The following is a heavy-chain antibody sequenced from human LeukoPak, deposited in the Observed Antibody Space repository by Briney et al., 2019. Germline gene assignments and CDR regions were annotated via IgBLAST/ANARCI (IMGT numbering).Heavy chain of an antibody. Sequence: PSETLSLTCTVSGGSISIYYWSWIRQPPGKGLEWIGYIYYSGSTNYNPSLKSRVTISVDTSKNQFSLKLSSVTAADTAVYYCARGRCSGGSCSNYYYYYMDVWGKGTTVTVSS. CDR1: GGSISIYY. V-gene: IGHV4-59*01. CDR3: ARGRCSGGSCSNYYYYYMDV. CDR2: IYYSGST. J-gene: IGHJ6*03. D-gene: IGHD2-15*01.